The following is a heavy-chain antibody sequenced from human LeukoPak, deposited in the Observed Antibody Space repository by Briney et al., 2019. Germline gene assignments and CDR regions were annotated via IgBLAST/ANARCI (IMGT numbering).Heavy chain of an antibody. D-gene: IGHD4-23*01. J-gene: IGHJ6*02. CDR2: ISGSGGST. CDR1: GFTFSSYA. Sequence: GSLSLSFAASGFTFSSYAMSWVRPAPGKGLEWVSAISGSGGSTYYADSVKGRFTISRDNSKNTLYLQMNSLRAEDTAVYYCAKAPRWDGMDVWGQGTTVTVSS. CDR3: AKAPRWDGMDV. V-gene: IGHV3-23*01.